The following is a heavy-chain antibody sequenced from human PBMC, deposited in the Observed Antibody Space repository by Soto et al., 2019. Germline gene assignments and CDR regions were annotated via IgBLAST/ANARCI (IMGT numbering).Heavy chain of an antibody. Sequence: NPSETLSLTCTVSGGSISSSSYYWGWIRQPPGKGLEWIGSIYYSGSTYYNPSLKSRVTISVDTSKNQFSLKLSSVTAADTAVYYCARQGAGGCSGGSCYPGYYYYYGMDVWGQGTTVTAP. J-gene: IGHJ6*02. D-gene: IGHD2-15*01. CDR2: IYYSGST. CDR3: ARQGAGGCSGGSCYPGYYYYYGMDV. CDR1: GGSISSSSYY. V-gene: IGHV4-39*01.